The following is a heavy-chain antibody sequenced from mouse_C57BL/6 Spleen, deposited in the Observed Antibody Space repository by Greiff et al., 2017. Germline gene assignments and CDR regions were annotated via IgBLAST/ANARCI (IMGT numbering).Heavy chain of an antibody. Sequence: EVQLQQSGPELVKPGASVKISCKASGYTFTDYYMNWVKQSHGKSLEWIGDINPNNGGTSYNQQFKGKATLTVDKSSSTAYMEIRSLTSEDYEAFYCARRLLLWYFDYWGQGTTLTVS. J-gene: IGHJ2*01. CDR3: ARRLLLWYFDY. CDR2: INPNNGGT. CDR1: GYTFTDYY. D-gene: IGHD2-13*01. V-gene: IGHV1-26*01.